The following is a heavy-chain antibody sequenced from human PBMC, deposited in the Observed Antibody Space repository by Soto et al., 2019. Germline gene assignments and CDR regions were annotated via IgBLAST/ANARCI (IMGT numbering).Heavy chain of an antibody. V-gene: IGHV4-34*01. CDR3: ARVSQRVGATIDY. D-gene: IGHD1-26*01. J-gene: IGHJ4*02. Sequence: PSETLSLTCAVYGGSFSGYYWSWIRQPPGKGLEWIGEINHSGSTNYNPSLKSRVTISVDTSKNQYSLKLSSVTAADTAVYYCARVSQRVGATIDYWGQGTLVTVSS. CDR2: INHSGST. CDR1: GGSFSGYY.